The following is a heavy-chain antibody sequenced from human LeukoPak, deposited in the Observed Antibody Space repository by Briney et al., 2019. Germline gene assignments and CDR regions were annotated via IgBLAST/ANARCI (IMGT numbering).Heavy chain of an antibody. Sequence: ESSLRLSCIASGFTFSHYGFHWVRQAPGKGLEWVADIWSDGSNKYYGDSEKGRFIIYRDDSQNTVYLQMNSLRAEDTAVYYCAKDAQRGFDYSNSLEYWGQGSLVTVSS. CDR3: AKDAQRGFDYSNSLEY. CDR1: GFTFSHYG. V-gene: IGHV3-33*06. D-gene: IGHD4-11*01. J-gene: IGHJ4*02. CDR2: IWSDGSNK.